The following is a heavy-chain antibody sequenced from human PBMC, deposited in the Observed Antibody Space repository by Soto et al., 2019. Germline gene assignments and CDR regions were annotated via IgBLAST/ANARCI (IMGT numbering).Heavy chain of an antibody. D-gene: IGHD4-17*01. J-gene: IGHJ4*02. CDR3: ARRSTVTTGLFDY. CDR2: IYYSGST. Sequence: QVQLQESGPGLVKPSETLSLTCTVSGGSISSSSYYWGWIRQPPGKGLEWIGSIYYSGSTYYNPSLKSRVTISVDTSKNQFSLKLSSVTAADTAVYYCARRSTVTTGLFDYWGQGTLVTVSS. V-gene: IGHV4-39*01. CDR1: GGSISSSSYY.